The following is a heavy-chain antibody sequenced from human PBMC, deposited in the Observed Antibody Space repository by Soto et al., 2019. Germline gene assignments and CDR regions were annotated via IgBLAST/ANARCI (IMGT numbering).Heavy chain of an antibody. J-gene: IGHJ5*02. D-gene: IGHD3-3*01. CDR2: INAGNGNT. CDR3: ARAPVYDFWSGYYTNWFDP. V-gene: IGHV1-3*01. CDR1: GYTFTSYA. Sequence: QVQLVQSGAEVKKPGASVKVSCKASGYTFTSYAMHWVRQAPGQRLEWMGWINAGNGNTKYSQKFQGRGTITRDTSASTAYMELSSLRSEDTAVYYCARAPVYDFWSGYYTNWFDPWGQGTLVTVSS.